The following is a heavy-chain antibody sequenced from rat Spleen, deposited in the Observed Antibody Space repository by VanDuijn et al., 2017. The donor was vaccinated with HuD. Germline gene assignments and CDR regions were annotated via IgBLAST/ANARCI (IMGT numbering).Heavy chain of an antibody. CDR1: GFTFSNYD. J-gene: IGHJ2*01. V-gene: IGHV5-7*01. Sequence: EVQLVESGGGLVQPGRSMKLSCAASGFTFSNYDMAWVRQAPKTGLEWVATIRHDGSGTNYGDSVKGRFTISRDDAKRTLYLQMDSLRSEDTATYYCTTGLHWGQGVMVTVSS. D-gene: IGHD4-1*01. CDR3: TTGLH. CDR2: IRHDGSGT.